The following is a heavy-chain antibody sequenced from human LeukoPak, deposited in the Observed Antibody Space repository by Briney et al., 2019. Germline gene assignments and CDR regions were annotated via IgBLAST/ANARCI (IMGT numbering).Heavy chain of an antibody. V-gene: IGHV4-34*01. CDR1: GGSFSGYY. CDR2: INHSGST. D-gene: IGHD3-10*01. CDR3: ARARPALWFGELSSRLNWFDP. J-gene: IGHJ5*02. Sequence: PSETLSLTCAVYGGSFSGYYWSWIRQPPGKGLEWIGEINHSGSTNYNPSLKSRVTISVDTSKNQFSLKLSSVTAADTAVYYCARARPALWFGELSSRLNWFDPWGQGTLVTVSS.